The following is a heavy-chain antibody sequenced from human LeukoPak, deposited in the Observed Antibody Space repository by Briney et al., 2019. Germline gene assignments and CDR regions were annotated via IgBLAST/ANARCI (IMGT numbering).Heavy chain of an antibody. CDR1: AFSLSAYN. V-gene: IGHV3-48*04. CDR2: ISSSSTTI. Sequence: GGSLRLSCAASAFSLSAYNMNWVRQAPGKGLEWVSYISSSSTTIYYADSVKGRFTISRDNAKNSLYLQMNSLRAEDTAVYYCAREAYYYDSGNWFDPWGQGTLVTVSS. CDR3: AREAYYYDSGNWFDP. D-gene: IGHD3-22*01. J-gene: IGHJ5*02.